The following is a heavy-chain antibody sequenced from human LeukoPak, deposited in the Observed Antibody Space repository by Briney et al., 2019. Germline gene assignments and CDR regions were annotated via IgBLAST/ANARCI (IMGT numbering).Heavy chain of an antibody. CDR2: IPYDGSNK. CDR3: AKDAHLAAAGTSFDY. CDR1: GFTFSSYG. J-gene: IGHJ4*02. V-gene: IGHV3-30*18. Sequence: GRSLRLSCAASGFTFSSYGMHWVRQAPGKGLEWVAVIPYDGSNKYYADSVKGRFTISRDNSKNTLYLQMNSLRAEDAAVYYCAKDAHLAAAGTSFDYWGQGTLVTVSS. D-gene: IGHD6-13*01.